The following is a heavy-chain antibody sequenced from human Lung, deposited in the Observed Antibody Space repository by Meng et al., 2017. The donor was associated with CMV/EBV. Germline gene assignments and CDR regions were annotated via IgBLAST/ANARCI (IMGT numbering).Heavy chain of an antibody. CDR2: IYHSGAT. D-gene: IGHD5-18*01. Sequence: GSLRLSCTVSGYFITTGFHWGWIRQPPEKGLRWIGSIYHSGATYYNQSLGSRLTISVDTSKNHFSLKLSSVTAADTAVYYCARANTAMGPFDSWGQGTLVTVSS. CDR1: GYFITTGFH. J-gene: IGHJ4*02. V-gene: IGHV4-38-2*02. CDR3: ARANTAMGPFDS.